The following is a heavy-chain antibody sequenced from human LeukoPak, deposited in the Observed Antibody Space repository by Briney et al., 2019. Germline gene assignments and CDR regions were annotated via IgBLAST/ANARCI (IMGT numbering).Heavy chain of an antibody. CDR1: GFTFSSYS. CDR3: ARDEVYYDSRTLDY. V-gene: IGHV3-48*01. J-gene: IGHJ4*02. CDR2: ISSSSSTI. Sequence: GGSLRPSCAASGFTFSSYSMNWVRQAPGKGLEWVSYISSSSSTIYYADSVKGRFTISRDNAKNSLYLQMNSLRAEDTAVYYCARDEVYYDSRTLDYWGQGTLVTVSS. D-gene: IGHD3-22*01.